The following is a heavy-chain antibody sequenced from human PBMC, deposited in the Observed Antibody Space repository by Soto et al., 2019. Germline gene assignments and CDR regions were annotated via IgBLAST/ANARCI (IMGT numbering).Heavy chain of an antibody. CDR2: IDPSDSYT. Sequence: ESLKISCKGSGYSFTSYWISWVRQMPGKGLEWMGRIDPSDSYTNYSPSFQGHVTISADKSISTAYLQWSSLKASDTAMYYCARQRTYYDILTGSVYYYGMDVWGQGTTVTVSS. J-gene: IGHJ6*02. CDR3: ARQRTYYDILTGSVYYYGMDV. V-gene: IGHV5-10-1*01. CDR1: GYSFTSYW. D-gene: IGHD3-9*01.